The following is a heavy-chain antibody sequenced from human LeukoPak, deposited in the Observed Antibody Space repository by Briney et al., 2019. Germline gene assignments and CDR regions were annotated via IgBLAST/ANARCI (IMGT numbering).Heavy chain of an antibody. D-gene: IGHD6-19*01. CDR3: ARDGYSSGWYPDRFDY. J-gene: IGHJ4*02. V-gene: IGHV4-4*07. CDR2: IYTSGST. CDR1: GGSISSCY. Sequence: SETLSLTCTVSGGSISSCYWSWIRQPAGKGLEWIGRIYTSGSTNYNPSLKSRVTMSVDTSKNQFSLKPSSVTAADTAVYYCARDGYSSGWYPDRFDYWGQGTLVTVSS.